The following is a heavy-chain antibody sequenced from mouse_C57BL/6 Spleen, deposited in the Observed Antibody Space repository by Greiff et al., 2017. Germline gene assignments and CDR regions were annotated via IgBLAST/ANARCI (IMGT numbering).Heavy chain of an antibody. CDR2: IDPSDSYT. J-gene: IGHJ4*01. CDR1: GYTFTSYW. CDR3: ARRAAGTRYYAMDY. D-gene: IGHD4-1*01. V-gene: IGHV1-69*01. Sequence: QVQLQQPGAELVMPGASVKLSCKASGYTFTSYWMNWVKQRPGQGLEWIGEIDPSDSYTNYNQKFKGKSTLTVDKSSSTAYMQLSSLTSEDAAVYYCARRAAGTRYYAMDYWGQGTTVTVSS.